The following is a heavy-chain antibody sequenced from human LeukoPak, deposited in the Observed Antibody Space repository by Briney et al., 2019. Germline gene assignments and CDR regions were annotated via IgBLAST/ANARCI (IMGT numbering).Heavy chain of an antibody. Sequence: PGGSLRLSCAASGFTFSSHAMSWVRQAPGKGREWVSSLSGSGGTTYHADSVKGRFSISRDNSKNTLYLQLNSLRAEDTAVYYCAKGGSTSRVTTSRVVFGYYYYLDVWGKGTPVTVSS. CDR3: AKGGSTSRVTTSRVVFGYYYYLDV. CDR1: GFTFSSHA. D-gene: IGHD4-17*01. V-gene: IGHV3-23*01. CDR2: LSGSGGTT. J-gene: IGHJ6*03.